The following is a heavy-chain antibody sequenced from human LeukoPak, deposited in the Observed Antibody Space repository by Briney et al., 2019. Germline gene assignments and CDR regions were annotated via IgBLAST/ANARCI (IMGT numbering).Heavy chain of an antibody. CDR3: AKVYFGPDYYIDV. CDR1: GFTVSSDS. D-gene: IGHD3-10*01. J-gene: IGHJ6*03. V-gene: IGHV3-53*01. CDR2: IYSGGST. Sequence: PGGSLRLSCTVSGFTVSSDSMSWVRQAPGKGLEWVSFIYSGGSTHYSDSVKGRFTISRDNSKSTVYLQMNSFRAEDTAVYYCAKVYFGPDYYIDVWGKGTTVTVSS.